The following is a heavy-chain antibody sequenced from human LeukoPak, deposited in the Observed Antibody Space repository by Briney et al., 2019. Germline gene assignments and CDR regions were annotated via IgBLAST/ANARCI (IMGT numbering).Heavy chain of an antibody. CDR1: GFTFSSYA. J-gene: IGHJ4*02. Sequence: GGSLRLSCAASGFTFSSYAMHWVRQAPGKGLEWVSYISSSGSTIYYADSVKGRFTISRDNAKNSLYLQMNSLRAEDTAVYYCARDRPNYYYGSGSHKGDFDYWGQGTLVTVSS. CDR3: ARDRPNYYYGSGSHKGDFDY. CDR2: ISSSGSTI. D-gene: IGHD3-10*01. V-gene: IGHV3-48*04.